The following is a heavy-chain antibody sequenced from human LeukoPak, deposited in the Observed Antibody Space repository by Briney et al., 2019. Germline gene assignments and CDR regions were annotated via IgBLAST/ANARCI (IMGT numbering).Heavy chain of an antibody. CDR2: NDTNTGNP. CDR1: GYTFTNYT. J-gene: IGHJ4*02. D-gene: IGHD3-22*01. V-gene: IGHV7-4-1*02. CDR3: TRGRDTTGYSVY. Sequence: ASVKVSCTAFGYTFTNYTINWVRLAPGQGLEWMGWNDTNTGNPTYAQGFAGRFVFSLDTSVTTTYLQISSLKAEDTAVYYCTRGRDTTGYSVYWGQGTLVTVSS.